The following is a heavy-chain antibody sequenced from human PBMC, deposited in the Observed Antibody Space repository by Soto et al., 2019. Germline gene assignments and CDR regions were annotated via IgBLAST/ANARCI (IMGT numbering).Heavy chain of an antibody. V-gene: IGHV3-33*01. CDR3: ARARLPYYYYGMDV. Sequence: QVQLVESGGGVVQPGRSLRLSCAASGFTFSSYGMHWVRQAPGKGLEWVAVIWYDGSNKYYADSVKGRFTISRDNSKNTQYLQMNSLRAEATAVYYCARARLPYYYYGMDVWGQGTTVTVSS. CDR2: IWYDGSNK. CDR1: GFTFSSYG. J-gene: IGHJ6*02. D-gene: IGHD5-18*01.